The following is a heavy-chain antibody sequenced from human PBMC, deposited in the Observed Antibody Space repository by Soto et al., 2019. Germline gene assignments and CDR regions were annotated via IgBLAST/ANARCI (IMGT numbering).Heavy chain of an antibody. D-gene: IGHD1-1*01. V-gene: IGHV4-34*01. CDR1: GGFVSSGNYY. CDR3: ARVERGTATTGVDAFDL. J-gene: IGHJ3*01. CDR2: MSHSGGT. Sequence: QEQLQQWGAGLLKPSETLSLTCAVYGGFVSSGNYYWSWIRQPPGKGLEWIGEMSHSGGTHFNPCLKSRVTIWVATSKNPFSLKMSSVTATDPALYYCARVERGTATTGVDAFDLWGPGTMVTVSS.